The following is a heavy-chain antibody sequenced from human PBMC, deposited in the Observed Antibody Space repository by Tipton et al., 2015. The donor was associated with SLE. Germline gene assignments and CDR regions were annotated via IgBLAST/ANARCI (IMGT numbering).Heavy chain of an antibody. CDR1: GGSFSGYY. CDR2: INHSGST. Sequence: TLSLTCAVYGGSFSGYYWSWIRQPPGKGLEWIGEINHSGSTNYNPSLKSRVTISVDTSKNQFSLQLNSVTPEDTAVYYCAREGAARPDYWGQGTLVIVSS. D-gene: IGHD6-6*01. V-gene: IGHV4-34*01. CDR3: AREGAARPDY. J-gene: IGHJ4*02.